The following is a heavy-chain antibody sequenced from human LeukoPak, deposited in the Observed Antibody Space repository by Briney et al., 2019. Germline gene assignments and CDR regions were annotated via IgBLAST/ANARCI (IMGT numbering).Heavy chain of an antibody. J-gene: IGHJ5*02. CDR2: IYYSGST. D-gene: IGHD4-17*01. V-gene: IGHV4-28*03. CDR3: ARGKRNTVSRWFDP. CDR1: GYSISSNNW. Sequence: SDTLSLTCAVSGYSISSNNWWGWIRQPPGKGLEWIGYIYYSGSTFYSPSLKSRVTMSVDTSKNQFSLKLSSVTAADTAVYYCARGKRNTVSRWFDPWGQGTLVTVSS.